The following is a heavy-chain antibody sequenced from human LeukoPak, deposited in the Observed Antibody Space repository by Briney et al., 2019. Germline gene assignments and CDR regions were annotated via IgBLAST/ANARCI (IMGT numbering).Heavy chain of an antibody. Sequence: PGGTLRLSCAASGFTFSTYGMSWVRQAPGKGLEWVSGISGSGGSRFYTDSVKGRFTISRDNSKNTLYLQMNSLRAEDTAVYYCARVYGDRFDYWGQGTLVTVSS. CDR2: ISGSGGSR. CDR1: GFTFSTYG. V-gene: IGHV3-23*01. D-gene: IGHD4-17*01. CDR3: ARVYGDRFDY. J-gene: IGHJ4*02.